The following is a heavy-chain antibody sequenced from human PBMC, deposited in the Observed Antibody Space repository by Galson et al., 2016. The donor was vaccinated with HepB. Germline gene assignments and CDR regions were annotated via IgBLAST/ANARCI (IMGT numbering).Heavy chain of an antibody. D-gene: IGHD1-26*01. V-gene: IGHV3-53*05. Sequence: SLRLSCAASGFTVTRSYMSWVRQAPGQGLEGVSVIYSGGATYSTDSVRGRFTISRDDSKNTLFLQMDSLRPKDTAAYYCARGLVGSTTAFDSWGQGTLVAVSS. CDR1: GFTVTRSY. J-gene: IGHJ4*02. CDR3: ARGLVGSTTAFDS. CDR2: IYSGGAT.